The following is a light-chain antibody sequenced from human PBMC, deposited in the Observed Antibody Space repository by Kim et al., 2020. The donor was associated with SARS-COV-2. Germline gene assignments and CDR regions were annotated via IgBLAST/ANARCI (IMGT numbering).Light chain of an antibody. CDR2: YDS. J-gene: IGLJ3*02. Sequence: PGKTARITCGGNNIGIKSVHWYQQKPGQAPVLVIYYDSDRPSGIPERFSGSNSGNTATLTISRVEAGDEADYYCQVWDSSSDHRVFGGGTKLTVL. V-gene: IGLV3-21*04. CDR1: NIGIKS. CDR3: QVWDSSSDHRV.